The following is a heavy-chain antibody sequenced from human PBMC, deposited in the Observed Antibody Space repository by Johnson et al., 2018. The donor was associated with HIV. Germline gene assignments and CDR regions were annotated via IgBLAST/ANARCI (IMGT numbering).Heavy chain of an antibody. Sequence: QVQLVESGGGVVQPGRSLRLSCAASGFTFSSYGMHWVRQAPGKGLEWVAVISYDGSNKYYADSVKGRFTISRDNSKNTLYLQMNTLRAEDTAVYYCVKVQDEWFRALGAFDIWGQGTMVTVSS. V-gene: IGHV3-30*18. CDR1: GFTFSSYG. J-gene: IGHJ3*02. D-gene: IGHD3-10*01. CDR3: VKVQDEWFRALGAFDI. CDR2: ISYDGSNK.